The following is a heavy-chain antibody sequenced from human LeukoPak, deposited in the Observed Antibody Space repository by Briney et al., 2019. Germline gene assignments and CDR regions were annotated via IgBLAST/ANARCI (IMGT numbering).Heavy chain of an antibody. CDR1: GYSISSGYY. V-gene: IGHV4-38-2*02. J-gene: IGHJ4*02. CDR3: ARNPPATAEFYFDY. Sequence: SETLSLTCTVSGYSISSGYYWGWIRQPPGKGLEWIGSIYHSGSTYYNPSLKSRVTISVDTSKNQFSLKLSSVTAADTAVYYCARNPPATAEFYFDYWGQGTLVTVSS. D-gene: IGHD1-14*01. CDR2: IYHSGST.